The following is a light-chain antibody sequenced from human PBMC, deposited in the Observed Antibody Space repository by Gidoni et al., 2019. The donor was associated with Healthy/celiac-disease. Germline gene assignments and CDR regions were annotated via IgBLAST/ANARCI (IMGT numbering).Light chain of an antibody. J-gene: IGKJ4*01. CDR3: QQYNNWPPLT. Sequence: EIVMTQSPATLSVSPGVRSTLSCRASQSVSSNLAWYQQKPGQAPRLLIYGASTRATGIPARFSGSGSGTEFTLTISSLQSEDFAVYYCQQYNNWPPLTFXGXTKVEIK. CDR1: QSVSSN. CDR2: GAS. V-gene: IGKV3-15*01.